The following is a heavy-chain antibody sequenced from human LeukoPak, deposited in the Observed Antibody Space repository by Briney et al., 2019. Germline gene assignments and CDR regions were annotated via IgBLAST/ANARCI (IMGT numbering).Heavy chain of an antibody. CDR3: ARDRGEHDYGDMGWFDP. CDR1: GGSISSYY. V-gene: IGHV4-4*07. D-gene: IGHD4-17*01. CDR2: IYTSGST. Sequence: SETLSLTCTVSGGSISSYYWSWIRQPAGKGLEWIGRIYTSGSTNYNPPLKSRVTMSVDTSKNQFSLKLSSVTAADTAVYYCARDRGEHDYGDMGWFDPWGQGTLVTVSS. J-gene: IGHJ5*02.